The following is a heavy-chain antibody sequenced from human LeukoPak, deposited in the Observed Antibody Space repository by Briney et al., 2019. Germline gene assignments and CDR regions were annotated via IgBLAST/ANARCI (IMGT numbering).Heavy chain of an antibody. CDR2: ISGSGGST. CDR3: AREYSGYDSCFDY. Sequence: GGSLRLSCVASGFGLSGSGMTWVRQAPGQGLEWVSAISGSGGSTYYADSVKGRFTISSDNSKNTLYLQMNSLRAEDTAVYYCAREYSGYDSCFDYWGQGTLVTVSS. D-gene: IGHD5-12*01. V-gene: IGHV3-23*01. J-gene: IGHJ4*02. CDR1: GFGLSGSG.